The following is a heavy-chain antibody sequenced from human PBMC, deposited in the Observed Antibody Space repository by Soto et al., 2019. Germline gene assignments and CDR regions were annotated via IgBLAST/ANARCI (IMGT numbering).Heavy chain of an antibody. D-gene: IGHD2-2*01. CDR1: GYPFASSG. Sequence: ASVKVSCKASGYPFASSGISWVRQAPGQGLEWMGWISAYNGNTNYAQKLQGRVTMTTDTSTSTAYMELRSLRSDDTAVYYCARGSRYCSSTSCYGWFDPWGQGTLVTVSS. CDR2: ISAYNGNT. V-gene: IGHV1-18*04. J-gene: IGHJ5*02. CDR3: ARGSRYCSSTSCYGWFDP.